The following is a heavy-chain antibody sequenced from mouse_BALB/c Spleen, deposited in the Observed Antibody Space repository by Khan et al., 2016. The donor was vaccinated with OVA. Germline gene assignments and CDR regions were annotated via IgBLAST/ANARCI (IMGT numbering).Heavy chain of an antibody. CDR1: GYTFTDFY. J-gene: IGHJ3*01. V-gene: IGHV1-77*01. CDR3: ARRNYFGYTFAY. Sequence: QVQLQQSGTELARPGASVNLSCKASGYTFTDFYINWVKQRSGQGLEWIGEISPGSGDTYYNEKFKGKATLTADKSSSTAYMQLSSLTSEASAGYFCARRNYFGYTFAYWGQGTLVTVSA. D-gene: IGHD1-2*01. CDR2: ISPGSGDT.